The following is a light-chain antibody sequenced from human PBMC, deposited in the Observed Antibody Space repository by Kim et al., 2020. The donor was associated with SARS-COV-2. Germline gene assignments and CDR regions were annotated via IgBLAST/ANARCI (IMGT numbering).Light chain of an antibody. V-gene: IGKV1-6*01. CDR3: LQDYNFPYT. Sequence: SASVGDRVTITCRASEGIRNDLGWYQQKPGRAPKLLIYAAFNLQSGVPSRFSGSASGTDFTLTISSLQPEDSASYYCLQDYNFPYTFGQGTKLEI. J-gene: IGKJ2*01. CDR1: EGIRND. CDR2: AAF.